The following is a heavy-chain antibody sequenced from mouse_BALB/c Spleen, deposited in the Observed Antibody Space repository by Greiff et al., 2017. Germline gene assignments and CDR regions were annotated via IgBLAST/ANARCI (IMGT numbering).Heavy chain of an antibody. Sequence: EVKVEESGGGLVQPGGSMKLSCVASGFTFSNYWMNWVRQSPEKGLEWVAEIRLKSNNYATHYAESVKGRFTISRDDSKSSVYLQMNNLRAEDTGIYYCTSLLRLYAMDYWGQGTSVTVSS. J-gene: IGHJ4*01. V-gene: IGHV6-6*02. CDR3: TSLLRLYAMDY. D-gene: IGHD1-2*01. CDR2: IRLKSNNYAT. CDR1: GFTFSNYW.